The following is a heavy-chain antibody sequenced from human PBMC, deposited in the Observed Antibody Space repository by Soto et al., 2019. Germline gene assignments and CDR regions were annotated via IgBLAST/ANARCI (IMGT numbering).Heavy chain of an antibody. CDR3: ARDDSPRGYYYGMDV. Sequence: SETLSLTCTVSGGSISSGGYYWSWIRQHPGKGLEWIGYIYYSGSTYYNPSLKSRVTISVDTSKNQFSLKLSSVTAADTAVYYCARDDSPRGYYYGMDVWGQGTTVTVSS. D-gene: IGHD3-10*01. J-gene: IGHJ6*02. CDR1: GGSISSGGYY. V-gene: IGHV4-31*03. CDR2: IYYSGST.